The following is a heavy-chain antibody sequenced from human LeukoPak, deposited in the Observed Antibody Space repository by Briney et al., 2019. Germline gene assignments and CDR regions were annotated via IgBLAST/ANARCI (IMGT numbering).Heavy chain of an antibody. CDR2: IYYSGST. Sequence: PSETLSLTCSVSGGSISSYYWSWIRQPPGKGLEWIGYIYYSGSTNYNPSLKSRVTISVDTSKNQFSLKLSSVTAADTAVYYCARASTSSSWPYYYYYYMDVWGKGTTVTVSS. V-gene: IGHV4-59*01. CDR3: ARASTSSSWPYYYYYYMDV. CDR1: GGSISSYY. D-gene: IGHD6-13*01. J-gene: IGHJ6*03.